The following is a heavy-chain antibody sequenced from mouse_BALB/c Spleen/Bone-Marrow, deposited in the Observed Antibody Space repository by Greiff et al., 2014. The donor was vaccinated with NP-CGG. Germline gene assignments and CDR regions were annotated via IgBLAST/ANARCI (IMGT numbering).Heavy chain of an antibody. J-gene: IGHJ1*01. CDR3: ARHESYGNYLYFDA. Sequence: VQLQQSGAGLVKPGASVKLSCKASGYTFTEYIIHWVKQRSGQGLEWXXXFDPGSGSIKYNEKFKDKATLTADKSSSTVYMELSXLTSEDSAVYFCARHESYGNYLYFDAWGAGTTVTVSS. V-gene: IGHV1-62-2*01. D-gene: IGHD2-10*02. CDR2: FDPGSGSI. CDR1: GYTFTEYI.